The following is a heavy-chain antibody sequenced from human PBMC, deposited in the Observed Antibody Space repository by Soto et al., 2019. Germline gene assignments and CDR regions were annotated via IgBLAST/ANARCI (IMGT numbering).Heavy chain of an antibody. CDR1: GFPFGRSA. Sequence: EVQLLESGGGLVQPGGSLRLSCAASGFPFGRSAMSWVRQAPGMGLEWVSTIISDTARTHYADSVKGRFTISRDISKNTMFLQMNRLRAADTAVYCCAKQDCSGAACSPPGWGQGTLVTVSS. CDR2: IISDTART. J-gene: IGHJ4*02. CDR3: AKQDCSGAACSPPG. V-gene: IGHV3-23*01. D-gene: IGHD2-15*01.